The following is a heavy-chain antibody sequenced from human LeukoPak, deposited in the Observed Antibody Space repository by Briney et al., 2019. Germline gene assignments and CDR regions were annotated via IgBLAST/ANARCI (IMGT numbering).Heavy chain of an antibody. Sequence: PGGSVRLSCAASGFTFSSYSMNWVRQAPGKGLEWVSSISSSSSYIYYADSVKGRFTISRDNAKNSLYLQMNSLRAEDTAVYYCARDPMKTWIQLRFDYWGQGTLVTVSS. CDR2: ISSSSSYI. CDR1: GFTFSSYS. J-gene: IGHJ4*02. CDR3: ARDPMKTWIQLRFDY. D-gene: IGHD5-18*01. V-gene: IGHV3-21*01.